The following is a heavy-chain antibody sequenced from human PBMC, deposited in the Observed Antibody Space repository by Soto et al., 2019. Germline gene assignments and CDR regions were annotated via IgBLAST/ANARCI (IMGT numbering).Heavy chain of an antibody. D-gene: IGHD7-27*01. Sequence: PGGSLRLSCAASGFTFSSYSMNWVRQAPGKGLEWVSYISSSSSTIYYADSVKGRFTISRDNAKNSLYLQMNSLRDEDTAVYYCARTSSEEFYGSPTGGWFDPWGQGTLVTVSS. CDR2: ISSSSSTI. J-gene: IGHJ5*02. CDR1: GFTFSSYS. CDR3: ARTSSEEFYGSPTGGWFDP. V-gene: IGHV3-48*02.